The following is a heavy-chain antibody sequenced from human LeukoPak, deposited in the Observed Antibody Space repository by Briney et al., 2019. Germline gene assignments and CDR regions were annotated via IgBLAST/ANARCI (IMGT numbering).Heavy chain of an antibody. CDR3: ARWFGELSLFDP. J-gene: IGHJ5*02. CDR2: IYYSGST. CDR1: GGPISSYY. D-gene: IGHD3-10*01. V-gene: IGHV4-59*01. Sequence: SETLSLTCTVSGGPISSYYWSWTRQPPGKGLERIGYIYYSGSTNYNPSLKSRVTISVDTSKNQFSLKLSSVTAADTAVYYCARWFGELSLFDPWGQGTLVTVSS.